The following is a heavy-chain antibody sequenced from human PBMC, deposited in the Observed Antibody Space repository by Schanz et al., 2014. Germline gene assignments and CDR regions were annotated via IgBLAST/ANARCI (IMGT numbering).Heavy chain of an antibody. CDR1: GFTVNNYA. Sequence: EVQLVESGGGLVRPGGSLRLSCTVSGFTVNNYAMNWVRQAPGKGLEWVSIITGSGATYYADSVKGRFTISRDNAKNSLFLQMNSLRAEDTAVYYCAGGEYQLLYGNWGQGTLVTVSS. CDR3: AGGEYQLLYGN. CDR2: ITGSGAT. V-gene: IGHV3-23*04. J-gene: IGHJ4*02. D-gene: IGHD2-2*02.